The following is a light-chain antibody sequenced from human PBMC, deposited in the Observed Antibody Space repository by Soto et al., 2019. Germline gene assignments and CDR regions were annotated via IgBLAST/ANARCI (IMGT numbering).Light chain of an antibody. CDR2: DAS. J-gene: IGKJ5*01. V-gene: IGKV3-11*01. Sequence: EIVMTQSPATVSVSPGERATLSCRASQNVNSNLAWYQQKPGQAPRLLIYDASNRATGIPARFSGSGSGTDFTLTISSLEPEDFAVYYCQQRSNWPPITFGQGTRL. CDR3: QQRSNWPPIT. CDR1: QNVNSN.